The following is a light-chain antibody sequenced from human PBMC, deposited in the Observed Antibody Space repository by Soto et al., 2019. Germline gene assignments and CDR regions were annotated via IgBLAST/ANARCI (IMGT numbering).Light chain of an antibody. Sequence: QSALTQPASVSGSPGQSITISCTGTSNDVGGYNYVSWYQHHPGKAPKLMIYEVSDRPSGVSNRFSGSKSGNTASLTISGLQAEDEADYYCWSYAGSNTVVFGGGTKLTVL. J-gene: IGLJ2*01. CDR3: WSYAGSNTVV. CDR1: SNDVGGYNY. V-gene: IGLV2-14*01. CDR2: EVS.